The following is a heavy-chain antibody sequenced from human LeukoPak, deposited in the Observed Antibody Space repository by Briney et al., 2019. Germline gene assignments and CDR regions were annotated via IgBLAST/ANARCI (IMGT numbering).Heavy chain of an antibody. CDR1: GFSFSSHG. Sequence: GGSLRLSCAASGFSFSSHGMHWVRQAPGKGLEWVAVISNDGKYKLYGDSVKGRFTISRDDSKNTLYLQMNSLKTEDTALYYCAEDRAFQAAGVTDFWGQGTLVTVSS. J-gene: IGHJ4*02. D-gene: IGHD3-10*01. CDR2: ISNDGKYK. V-gene: IGHV3-30*18. CDR3: AEDRAFQAAGVTDF.